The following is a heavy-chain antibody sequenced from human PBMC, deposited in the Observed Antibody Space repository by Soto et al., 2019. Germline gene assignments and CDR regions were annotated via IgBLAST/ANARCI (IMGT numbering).Heavy chain of an antibody. D-gene: IGHD4-17*01. J-gene: IGHJ6*03. CDR1: GFTFSSYA. CDR2: ISSNGGST. V-gene: IGHV3-64*01. CDR3: ARNLDYGDDLDYYYYMDV. Sequence: EVQLVESGGGLVQPGGSLRLSCAASGFTFSSYAMHWVRQAPGKGLEYVSAISSNGGSTYYANSVKGRFTISRDNSKNTLYLQMGSLRAEDMAVYYCARNLDYGDDLDYYYYMDVWGKGTTVTVSS.